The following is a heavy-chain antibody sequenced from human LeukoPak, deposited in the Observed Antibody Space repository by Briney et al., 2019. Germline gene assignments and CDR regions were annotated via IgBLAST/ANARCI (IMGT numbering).Heavy chain of an antibody. CDR3: ARDWLRWCQLLCRGMDV. CDR2: ISYDGSNK. J-gene: IGHJ6*02. V-gene: IGHV3-30-3*01. CDR1: GFTFSSYA. Sequence: GGSLRLSCAASGFTFSSYAMHWVRQAPGKGLEWVAVISYDGSNKYYADSVKGRFTISRDNSKNTLYLQINSLRAEDTAVYYCARDWLRWCQLLCRGMDVWGQGTTVTVSS. D-gene: IGHD2-2*01.